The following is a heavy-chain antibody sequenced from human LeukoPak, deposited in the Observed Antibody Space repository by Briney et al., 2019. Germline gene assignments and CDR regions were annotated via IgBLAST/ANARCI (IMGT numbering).Heavy chain of an antibody. CDR1: GGSISSYY. Sequence: SETLSLACTVSGGSISSYYWSWIRQPPGKGLEWIGYIYYSGSTNYNPSLKSRVTISVDTSKNQFSLKLSSVTAADTAVYYCARDYPVYYYDSSGYSALGAFDIWGQGTMVTVSS. CDR3: ARDYPVYYYDSSGYSALGAFDI. CDR2: IYYSGST. J-gene: IGHJ3*02. V-gene: IGHV4-59*01. D-gene: IGHD3-22*01.